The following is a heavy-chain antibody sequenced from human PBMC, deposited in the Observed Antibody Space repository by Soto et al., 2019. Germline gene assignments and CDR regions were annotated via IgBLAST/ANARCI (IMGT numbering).Heavy chain of an antibody. V-gene: IGHV3-23*01. CDR3: ANGQSGKWQPF. Sequence: EVQLLESGGGLVQPGGSLRPSCAASGVTFSSYSIIWVRQAPGKVLEWVSAISGSGGRTYYADSVKGRFNISRDNSKHTLYLQMNSRSADVTAVDYCANGQSGKWQPFWGQGTLVTVSS. D-gene: IGHD1-26*01. CDR2: ISGSGGRT. J-gene: IGHJ4*02. CDR1: GVTFSSYS.